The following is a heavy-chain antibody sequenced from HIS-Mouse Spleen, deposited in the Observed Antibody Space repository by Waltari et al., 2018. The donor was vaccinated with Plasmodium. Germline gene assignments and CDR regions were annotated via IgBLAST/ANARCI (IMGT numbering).Heavy chain of an antibody. CDR3: AKGDWGDY. V-gene: IGHV3-23*01. Sequence: EVQLLEYGGGWVQTGGSLRLSCAASGLPFSSYAMSWVRQAPGKGLGWVSAISGSGGSTYYADSVKGRFTISRDNSKNTLYLQMNSLRAEDTAVYYCAKGDWGDYWGQGTLVTVSS. D-gene: IGHD7-27*01. J-gene: IGHJ4*02. CDR1: GLPFSSYA. CDR2: ISGSGGST.